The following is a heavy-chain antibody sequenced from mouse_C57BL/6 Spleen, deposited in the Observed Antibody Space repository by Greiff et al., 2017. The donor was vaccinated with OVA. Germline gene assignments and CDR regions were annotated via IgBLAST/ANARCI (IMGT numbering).Heavy chain of an antibody. V-gene: IGHV10-1*01. CDR3: VRHDYGSSWAMDY. Sequence: EVQLVESGGGLVQPKGSLKLSCAASGFSFNTYAMNWVRQAPGKGLEWVARIRSKSNNYATYYADSVKDRFTISRDDSESMLYLQMNNLKTEDTAMYYCVRHDYGSSWAMDYWGQGTSVTVSS. D-gene: IGHD1-1*01. CDR1: GFSFNTYA. CDR2: IRSKSNNYAT. J-gene: IGHJ4*01.